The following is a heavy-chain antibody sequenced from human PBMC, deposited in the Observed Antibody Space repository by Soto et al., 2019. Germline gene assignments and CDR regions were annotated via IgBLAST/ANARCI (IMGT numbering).Heavy chain of an antibody. CDR3: VKDGGYCSSTTCYSPRNHYFDS. D-gene: IGHD2-2*01. V-gene: IGHV3-7*03. CDR2: IKFDGSEK. CDR1: GFTFIDYW. J-gene: IGHJ4*02. Sequence: EVQLVESGGGLVQPGGSLRVSCAASGFTFIDYWMSWVRQAPGKGPEWVANIKFDGSEKQYVDSVKGRFSISRDNSRNSLFLQMNSLRAGDTAVYYCVKDGGYCSSTTCYSPRNHYFDSWGQGTLVTVSS.